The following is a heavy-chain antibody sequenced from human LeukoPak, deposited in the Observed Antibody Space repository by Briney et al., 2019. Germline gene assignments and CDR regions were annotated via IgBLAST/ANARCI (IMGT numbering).Heavy chain of an antibody. D-gene: IGHD3-10*01. CDR2: ISSGSTYT. Sequence: GGSLRLSCAASGFIFSSYGMNWVRQAPGKGLEWVSSISSGSTYTYYADSVKGRFTFSRDNSKNTLYLQMNSLRAEDTAVYYCARGADLWFGESLPFDYWGQGTLVTVSS. J-gene: IGHJ4*02. CDR1: GFIFSSYG. V-gene: IGHV3-21*04. CDR3: ARGADLWFGESLPFDY.